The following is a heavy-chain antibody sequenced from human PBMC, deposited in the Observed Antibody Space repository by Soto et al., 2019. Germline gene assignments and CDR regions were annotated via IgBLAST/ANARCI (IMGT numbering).Heavy chain of an antibody. D-gene: IGHD6-19*01. J-gene: IGHJ6*02. CDR1: GYTFTSYG. CDR2: ISAYNGNT. V-gene: IGHV1-18*01. Sequence: SVKVSCKASGYTFTSYGISWVRQAPGQGLEWMGWISAYNGNTNYAQKLQGRVTMTTDTSTSTAYMELRSLRSDDTAVYYCAREGAGTSGLDYYYYYGMDVWGQGTTVTVSS. CDR3: AREGAGTSGLDYYYYYGMDV.